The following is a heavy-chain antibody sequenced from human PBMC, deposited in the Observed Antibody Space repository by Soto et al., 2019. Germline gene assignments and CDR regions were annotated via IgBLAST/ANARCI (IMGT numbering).Heavy chain of an antibody. CDR1: GYSICTDY. CDR2: IYYGGST. Sequence: SETLSLSCTVSGYSICTDYWSWIRQSPGKGLEWIGFIYYGGSTNYNPSLKSRVTISVDTPKNQFSLKLSSVTAADTAVYYCAKNWNWGSLVHWGQGTLVTVSS. CDR3: AKNWNWGSLVH. J-gene: IGHJ4*02. V-gene: IGHV4-59*08. D-gene: IGHD7-27*01.